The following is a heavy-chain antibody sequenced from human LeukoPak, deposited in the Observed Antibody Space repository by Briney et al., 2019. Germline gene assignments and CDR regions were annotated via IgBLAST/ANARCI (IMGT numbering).Heavy chain of an antibody. D-gene: IGHD6-13*01. Sequence: PSQTLSLTCTVSGGSISSGSYYWSWIRQPAGKGLEWIGRIYTSGSTNYNPSLKSRVTISVDTSKNQFSLKLSSVTAADTAVYYCARDFGCSSSWYGVGYWGQGTLVTVSS. CDR3: ARDFGCSSSWYGVGY. CDR2: IYTSGST. J-gene: IGHJ4*02. CDR1: GGSISSGSYY. V-gene: IGHV4-61*02.